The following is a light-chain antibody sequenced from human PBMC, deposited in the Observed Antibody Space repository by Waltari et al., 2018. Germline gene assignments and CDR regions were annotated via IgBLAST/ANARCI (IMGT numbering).Light chain of an antibody. CDR2: GTS. Sequence: ASQSVSSSYLVWYQQKPGQAPRLLIYGTSSRATDIPDRFSGSGSGTDFTLTISRLEPEDFAVYYCQQYGGSPPITFGQGTRLEIK. CDR1: QSVSSSY. V-gene: IGKV3-20*01. J-gene: IGKJ5*01. CDR3: QQYGGSPPIT.